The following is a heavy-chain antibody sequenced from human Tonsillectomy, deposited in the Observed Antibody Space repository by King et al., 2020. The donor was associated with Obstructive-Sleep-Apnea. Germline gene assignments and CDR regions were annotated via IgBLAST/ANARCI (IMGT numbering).Heavy chain of an antibody. CDR1: GFTFRTYC. J-gene: IGHJ3*02. V-gene: IGHV3-30*02. CDR2: VRFDGNHK. Sequence: VQLVESGGGVVQPGWSLRLSCAASGFTFRTYCMQWVRQATGTWMDWVIFVRFDGNHKNYAESVKGRVTISRDNSKDILYLQMNSLRDDDTAVYYCAKDSVGSSGGFDIWGQGTMVTVSS. D-gene: IGHD2-8*02. CDR3: AKDSVGSSGGFDI.